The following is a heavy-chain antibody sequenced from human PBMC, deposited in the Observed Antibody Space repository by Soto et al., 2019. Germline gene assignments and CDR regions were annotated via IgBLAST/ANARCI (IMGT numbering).Heavy chain of an antibody. D-gene: IGHD3-3*01. J-gene: IGHJ4*02. CDR3: ARGPEITIFGVVIPGLYYFDY. Sequence: SETLSLTCAVSGGSMSSSNWWSWVRQPPGKGLEWIGEIYHSGSTNYNPSLKSRVTISVDKSKNQFSLKLSSVTAADTAVYYCARGPEITIFGVVIPGLYYFDYWGQGTLVTVSS. CDR1: GGSMSSSNW. V-gene: IGHV4-4*02. CDR2: IYHSGST.